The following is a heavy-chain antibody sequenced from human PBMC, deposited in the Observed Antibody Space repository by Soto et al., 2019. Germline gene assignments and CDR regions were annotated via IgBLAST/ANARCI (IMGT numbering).Heavy chain of an antibody. J-gene: IGHJ4*02. V-gene: IGHV3-48*01. CDR2: ISSSSSTI. D-gene: IGHD3-9*01. CDR3: ARRTGFDY. CDR1: GFTFSNYS. Sequence: EVQLVESGGGLVQPGGSLRLSCAASGFTFSNYSLNWVRQAPGKGLEWVSYISSSSSTIYYADSVKGRFTISRDNAKNSLYLQMNTRRAEDAAVYYCARRTGFDYWGQGTLVTVSS.